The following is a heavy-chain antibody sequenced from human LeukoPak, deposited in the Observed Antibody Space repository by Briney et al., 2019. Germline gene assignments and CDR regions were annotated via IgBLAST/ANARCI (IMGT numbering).Heavy chain of an antibody. J-gene: IGHJ4*02. CDR2: IYSGGST. CDR1: GFTFSSYT. V-gene: IGHV3-53*01. CDR3: ARGAGGPYYDFWSGYSYLDY. D-gene: IGHD3-3*01. Sequence: GGSLRLSCAASGFTFSSYTMSWVRQAPGKGLEWVSVIYSGGSTYYADSVKGRFTISRDNSKNTLYLQMNSLRAEDTAVYYCARGAGGPYYDFWSGYSYLDYWGQGTLVTVSS.